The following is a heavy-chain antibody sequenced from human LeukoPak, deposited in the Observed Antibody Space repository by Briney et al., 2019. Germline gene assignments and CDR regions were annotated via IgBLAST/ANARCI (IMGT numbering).Heavy chain of an antibody. Sequence: GGSLRLSCAASGFTFSNYSMNWVRQAPGKGLEWVSSISSSSSYIYYADSVKGRFTISRDNAKNSLYLQMNSLRAEDTAVYYCAKGYCSGGSCYTFDPWGQGTLVTVSS. CDR2: ISSSSSYI. V-gene: IGHV3-21*04. CDR3: AKGYCSGGSCYTFDP. D-gene: IGHD2-15*01. CDR1: GFTFSNYS. J-gene: IGHJ5*02.